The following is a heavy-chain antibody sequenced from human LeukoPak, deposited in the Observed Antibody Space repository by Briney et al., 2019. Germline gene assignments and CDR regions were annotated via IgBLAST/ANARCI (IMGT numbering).Heavy chain of an antibody. J-gene: IGHJ4*02. CDR1: GFTFSSYA. CDR2: ISGSGGST. CDR3: ANSRIQLWLLDDY. V-gene: IGHV3-23*01. D-gene: IGHD5-18*01. Sequence: TGGSLRLSCAASGFTFSSYAMSWVRQAPGKGLEWVSAISGSGGSTYYADSVKGRFTISRDNSKNTLYLQMNSLRAEDTAVYYCANSRIQLWLLDDYWGQGTLVTVSS.